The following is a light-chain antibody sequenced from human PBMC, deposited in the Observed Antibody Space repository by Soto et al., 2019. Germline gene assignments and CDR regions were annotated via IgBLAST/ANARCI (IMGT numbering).Light chain of an antibody. J-gene: IGKJ4*01. CDR3: QQSFNAPVT. CDR2: GAT. Sequence: DIRMTQSPSPLTASVGDGVVISCRASQTINNYLNWYQQKPGKAPNLLIYGATSLQSGVPSRFIGSGFGTDFTLTITSLQPEDVATYYCQQSFNAPVTFGGGTKVEI. CDR1: QTINNY. V-gene: IGKV1-39*01.